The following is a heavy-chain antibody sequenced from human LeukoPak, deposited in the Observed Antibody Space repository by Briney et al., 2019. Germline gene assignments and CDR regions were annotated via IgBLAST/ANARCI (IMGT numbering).Heavy chain of an antibody. J-gene: IGHJ4*02. Sequence: GRSLRLSCAASGFTFSSYAMHWVRQAPGKGLEWGAVIPYDGSNKYYADSVKGRFTISRDNSKNTLYLQMNSLRAEDTAVYYCARDGDPTGYFDYWGQGTLVTVSS. D-gene: IGHD7-27*01. CDR3: ARDGDPTGYFDY. V-gene: IGHV3-30-3*01. CDR2: IPYDGSNK. CDR1: GFTFSSYA.